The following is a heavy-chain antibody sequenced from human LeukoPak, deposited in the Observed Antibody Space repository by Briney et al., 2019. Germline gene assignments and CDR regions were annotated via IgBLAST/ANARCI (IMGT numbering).Heavy chain of an antibody. CDR1: GFTFSSYA. D-gene: IGHD6-13*01. CDR2: IKQDGSEK. J-gene: IGHJ6*03. Sequence: GGSLRLSCAASGFTFSSYAMHWVRQAPGKGLEWVANIKQDGSEKYYVDSVKGRFTISRDNAKNSLYLQMNSLRAEDTAVYYCARVPVGSSSWYYYYYYYMDVWGKGTTVTVSS. CDR3: ARVPVGSSSWYYYYYYYMDV. V-gene: IGHV3-7*01.